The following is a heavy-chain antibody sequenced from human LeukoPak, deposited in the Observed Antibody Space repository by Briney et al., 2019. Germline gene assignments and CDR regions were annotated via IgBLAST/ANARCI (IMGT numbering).Heavy chain of an antibody. CDR3: ASRGYSYGYAFDI. J-gene: IGHJ3*02. CDR2: TNPSGGST. D-gene: IGHD5-18*01. V-gene: IGHV1-46*01. CDR1: GYTFTSYY. Sequence: ASVKVSCKASGYTFTSYYMHWVRQAPGQGLEWMGITNPSGGSTSYAQKFQGRVTMTRDTSTSTVYMELSSLRSEDTAVYYCASRGYSYGYAFDIWGQGTMVTVSS.